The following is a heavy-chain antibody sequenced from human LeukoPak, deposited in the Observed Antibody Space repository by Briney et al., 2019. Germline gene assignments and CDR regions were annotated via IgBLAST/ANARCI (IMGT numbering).Heavy chain of an antibody. CDR2: ISSRGDST. J-gene: IGHJ4*02. CDR1: GFIFSNYA. Sequence: GGSLRLSCAASGFIFSNYAMSWVRQVPGRGLEWVSTISSRGDSTYVADSVKGRFTISRDNSKNSLYLQMNTVRAEDTAVYYCAKDPEYCSSTSCYHLRGFDYWGQGTLVTVSS. V-gene: IGHV3-23*01. D-gene: IGHD2-2*01. CDR3: AKDPEYCSSTSCYHLRGFDY.